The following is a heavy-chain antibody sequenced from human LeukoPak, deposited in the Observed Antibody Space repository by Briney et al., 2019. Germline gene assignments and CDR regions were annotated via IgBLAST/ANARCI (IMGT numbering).Heavy chain of an antibody. Sequence: GGSLRLSCAASGFTFSSYWMHWVRQAPGKGRVWVSRISSDGSSTSYADSVKGRFTISRDNAKNTLYLQMNSLRAEDTAVYYCARRGADWDYFDYWGQGTLVTVSS. CDR3: ARRGADWDYFDY. D-gene: IGHD2-21*01. J-gene: IGHJ4*02. CDR1: GFTFSSYW. CDR2: ISSDGSST. V-gene: IGHV3-74*01.